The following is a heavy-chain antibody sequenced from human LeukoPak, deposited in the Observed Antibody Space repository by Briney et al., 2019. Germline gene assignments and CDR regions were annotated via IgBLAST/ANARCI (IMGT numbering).Heavy chain of an antibody. D-gene: IGHD3-3*02. V-gene: IGHV4-39*01. CDR1: GGYISGSSYY. CDR2: IYYSGNS. CDR3: ATSSFFWFDP. Sequence: PSETLSLTCTVSGGYISGSSYYWAWNRQPPGKGLEWIGRIYYSGNSYYNPSLKSRVTISVDTSENQVSLKLSSVTAADTAVYYCATSSFFWFDPRGQGTLVTVSS. J-gene: IGHJ5*02.